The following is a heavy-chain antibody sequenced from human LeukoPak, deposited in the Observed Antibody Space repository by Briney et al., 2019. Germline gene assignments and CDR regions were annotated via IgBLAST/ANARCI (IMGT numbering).Heavy chain of an antibody. D-gene: IGHD1-26*01. CDR3: ARRGYHDYSGFDY. CDR2: ISGRSDDI. J-gene: IGHJ4*02. CDR1: EFTFSNYS. V-gene: IGHV3-21*01. Sequence: GGSLRLSCAGSEFTFSNYSMHWVRQAPGKGLEWVSSISGRSDDIYYADSVQGRFTISRDNSKNSLYLQMKSLRAEDTALYYCARRGYHDYSGFDYWGQGTLVTVSS.